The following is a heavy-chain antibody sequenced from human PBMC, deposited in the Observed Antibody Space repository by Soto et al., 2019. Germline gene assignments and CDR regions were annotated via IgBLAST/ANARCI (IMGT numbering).Heavy chain of an antibody. CDR1: GGSISSEYYH. CDR2: IHYSGSV. CDR3: AREDDGGDRDYYGLDV. V-gene: IGHV4-30-4*01. Sequence: SSETLSLTCTVSGGSISSEYYHWTWIRQAPGKGLEWIGYIHYSGSVHYNPSLQSRLTMSVDTSKNLFSLKLSSVTAADTAVYFCAREDDGGDRDYYGLDVWGQGTTVTVSS. J-gene: IGHJ6*02. D-gene: IGHD2-21*02.